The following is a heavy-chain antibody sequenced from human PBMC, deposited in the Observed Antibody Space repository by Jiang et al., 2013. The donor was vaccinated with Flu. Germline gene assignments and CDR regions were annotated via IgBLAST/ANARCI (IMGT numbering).Heavy chain of an antibody. CDR3: ARHLGRPPFTFGGYYFDY. D-gene: IGHD3-16*01. CDR2: IYYSGST. J-gene: IGHJ4*02. CDR1: GGSISSSSYY. V-gene: IGHV4-39*01. Sequence: GLVKPSETLSLTCTVSGGSISSSSYYWGWIRQPPGKGLEWIGSIYYSGSTYYNPSLKSRVTISVDTSKNQFSLKLSSVTAADTAVYYCARHLGRPPFTFGGYYFDYWGQ.